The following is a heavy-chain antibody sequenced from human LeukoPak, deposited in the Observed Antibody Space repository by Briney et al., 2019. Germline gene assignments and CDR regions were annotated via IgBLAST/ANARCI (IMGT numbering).Heavy chain of an antibody. Sequence: HGESLKISCKGSGYRFSNYWIGWVRHMPGKGLEWMGMIYPGDSDIRYSPSFQGQVTISADKSISTAYLQWSSLKASDTAMYYCARQEYCSGGSCYTWFDPRGQGTLVTVSS. CDR3: ARQEYCSGGSCYTWFDP. D-gene: IGHD2-15*01. V-gene: IGHV5-51*01. J-gene: IGHJ5*02. CDR1: GYRFSNYW. CDR2: IYPGDSDI.